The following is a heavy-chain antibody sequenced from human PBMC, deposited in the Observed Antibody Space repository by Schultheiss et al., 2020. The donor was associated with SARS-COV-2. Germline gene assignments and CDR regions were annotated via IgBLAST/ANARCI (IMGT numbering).Heavy chain of an antibody. CDR2: IYSGGST. CDR1: GFTVSSNY. D-gene: IGHD3-10*01. CDR3: ARRSDGAGMDV. J-gene: IGHJ6*02. Sequence: GGSLRLSCAASGFTVSSNYMSWVRQAPGKGLDWVSVIYSGGSTYYADSVKGRFTISRDNSKNTLYLQMNSLRAEDTAVYYCARRSDGAGMDVWGQGTTVTVSS. V-gene: IGHV3-66*02.